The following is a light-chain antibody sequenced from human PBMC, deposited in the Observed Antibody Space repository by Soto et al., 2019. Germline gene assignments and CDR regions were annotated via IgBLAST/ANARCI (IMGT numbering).Light chain of an antibody. CDR2: DVS. V-gene: IGKV3-11*01. CDR3: QQYGSSPTWT. J-gene: IGKJ1*01. CDR1: QSVSGY. Sequence: EVVLTQSPVTLSLAPGERATLSCRASQSVSGYLAWYQQKPGQAPRLLIYDVSNRATGIPARFSGSGSGTDFTLTISSLEPEDFAVYYCQQYGSSPTWTFGQGTKVEIK.